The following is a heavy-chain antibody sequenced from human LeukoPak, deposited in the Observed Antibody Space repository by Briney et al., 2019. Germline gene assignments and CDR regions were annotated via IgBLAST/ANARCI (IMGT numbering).Heavy chain of an antibody. D-gene: IGHD4/OR15-4a*01. CDR3: ARTLVGASFDY. J-gene: IGHJ4*02. Sequence: PSETLSLTCTVSGGSISSSSYYWGWIRQPPGKGLEWIGSIYYSGSTYYNPSLKSRVTISVDTSKNQFSLKLSSVTAAETAVYYCARTLVGASFDYWGQGTLVTVSA. CDR2: IYYSGST. CDR1: GGSISSSSYY. V-gene: IGHV4-39*01.